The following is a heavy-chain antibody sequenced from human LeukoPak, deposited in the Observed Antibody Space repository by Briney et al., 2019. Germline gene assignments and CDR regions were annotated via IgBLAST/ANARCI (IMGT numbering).Heavy chain of an antibody. J-gene: IGHJ4*02. CDR3: ARDQSADMNY. CDR2: TNEDGSQK. Sequence: PGGSLRLSCAASGFTFRSYWMGWVRQAPRKGLEWVANTNEDGSQKYYVDSVKGRFPISRDNAKNSLYLQMSSLRDEDTAVYYCARDQSADMNYWGQGTLVTVSS. V-gene: IGHV3-7*01. D-gene: IGHD3-9*01. CDR1: GFTFRSYW.